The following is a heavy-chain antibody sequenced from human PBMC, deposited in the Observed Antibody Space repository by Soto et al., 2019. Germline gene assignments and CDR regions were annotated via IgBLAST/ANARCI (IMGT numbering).Heavy chain of an antibody. CDR3: AVEGDHSDDSSGYYLRY. J-gene: IGHJ4*02. CDR2: IYYSEST. Sequence: QVQLQESGPGLLKPSQTLSLTCTVSGGSISSGNYYWSWIRQPPGKGLEWIGYIYYSESTYYNPSLERRVTISVDPYKKQFSLKLSSVTAADTAVYSCAVEGDHSDDSSGYYLRYWGQGTLVTVSS. V-gene: IGHV4-30-4*01. CDR1: GGSISSGNYY. D-gene: IGHD3-22*01.